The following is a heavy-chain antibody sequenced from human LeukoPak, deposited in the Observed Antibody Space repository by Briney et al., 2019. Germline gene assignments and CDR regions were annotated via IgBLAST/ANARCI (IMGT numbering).Heavy chain of an antibody. CDR1: GGSVTGHY. Sequence: PSETLSLTCTVSGGSVTGHYWSWIRQPAGKGLEWIGRMHTSGSTNYNPSLKSRVTTSVDTSKNQFSLKLSSVTAADTAVYYCAREDYGSRMRGAFHIWGQGTMVTVSS. CDR3: AREDYGSRMRGAFHI. CDR2: MHTSGST. D-gene: IGHD3-10*01. J-gene: IGHJ3*02. V-gene: IGHV4-4*07.